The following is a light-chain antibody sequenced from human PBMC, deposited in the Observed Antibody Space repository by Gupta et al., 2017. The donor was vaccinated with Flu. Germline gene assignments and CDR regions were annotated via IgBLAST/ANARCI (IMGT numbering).Light chain of an antibody. CDR1: QSLSSNS. Sequence: RATLSCRASQSLSSNSLACYQHIPGQAPRLFIYGASRRTADVPDRFSGSGSATDFTLTISRLDPEDSAVYYCYQYATSPYTFGQGTKLEIK. J-gene: IGKJ2*01. CDR2: GAS. CDR3: YQYATSPYT. V-gene: IGKV3-20*01.